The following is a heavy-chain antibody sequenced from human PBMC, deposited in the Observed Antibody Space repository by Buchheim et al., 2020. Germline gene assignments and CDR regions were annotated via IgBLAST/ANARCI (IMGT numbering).Heavy chain of an antibody. CDR3: ARDLDVCSSTSCPPGHNWFDP. J-gene: IGHJ5*02. D-gene: IGHD2-2*01. Sequence: QVQLVQSGAEVKKPGASVKVSCKASGYTFTSYYMHWVQQAPGQGLEWMGIINPSGGSTSYAQKFQGRVTMTRDTSTSTVYMELSSLRSEDTAVYYCARDLDVCSSTSCPPGHNWFDPWGQGTL. CDR2: INPSGGST. V-gene: IGHV1-46*01. CDR1: GYTFTSYY.